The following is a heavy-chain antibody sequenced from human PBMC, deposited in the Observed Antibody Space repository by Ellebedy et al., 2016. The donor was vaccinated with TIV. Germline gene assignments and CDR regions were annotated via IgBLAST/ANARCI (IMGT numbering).Heavy chain of an antibody. Sequence: SETLSLTXTVSGGPISSYYWSWIRQPAGKGLEWIGRIYTSGSTNYNPSLKSRVTMSVDTSKNQFSLKLSSVTAADTAVYYCARDLPQYGGPTYFDYWGQGTLVTVSS. CDR1: GGPISSYY. V-gene: IGHV4-4*07. D-gene: IGHD4/OR15-4a*01. CDR3: ARDLPQYGGPTYFDY. CDR2: IYTSGST. J-gene: IGHJ4*02.